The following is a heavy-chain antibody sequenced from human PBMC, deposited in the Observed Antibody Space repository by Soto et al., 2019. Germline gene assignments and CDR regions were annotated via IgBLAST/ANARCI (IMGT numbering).Heavy chain of an antibody. D-gene: IGHD5-18*01. CDR2: MTSSGGST. CDR1: GFTFSNCS. V-gene: IGHV3-23*01. CDR3: TKGLAPAYSYGKIDY. J-gene: IGHJ4*02. Sequence: GGSLRLSCAASGFTFSNCSMNWVRPAPGKGLECVSAMTSSGGSTYYADSVKGRFNISRDNSKNTPLLRMKSLRAEDTSVYKCTKGLAPAYSYGKIDYGSQGTLVTVSS.